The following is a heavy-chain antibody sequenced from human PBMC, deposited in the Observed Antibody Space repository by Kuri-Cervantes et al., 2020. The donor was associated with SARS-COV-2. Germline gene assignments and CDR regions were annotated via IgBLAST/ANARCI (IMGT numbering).Heavy chain of an antibody. CDR2: ISSSSSYM. Sequence: LSLTCAASGFTFSSYSMNWVRQAPGKGLEWVSSISSSSSYMYYADSVKGRFTIPRDNAKNSLYLQMNSLRAEDTAVYYCARDRPSNYYGSGSSLDAFDIWGQGTMVTVSS. D-gene: IGHD3-10*01. V-gene: IGHV3-21*01. CDR3: ARDRPSNYYGSGSSLDAFDI. CDR1: GFTFSSYS. J-gene: IGHJ3*02.